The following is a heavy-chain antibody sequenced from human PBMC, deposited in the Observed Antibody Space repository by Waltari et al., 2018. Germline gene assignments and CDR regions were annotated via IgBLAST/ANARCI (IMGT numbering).Heavy chain of an antibody. Sequence: QVQLVQSGAEVQKPGSSVKVSCHGSGGTFSRYRIDWLGQATGQGLEWMGGIIPILGIANYAQKFQGRVTITADESTSTAYMELSSLRSEDTAVYYCARDPVYCSGGSCPFDYWGQGTLVTVSS. CDR3: ARDPVYCSGGSCPFDY. V-gene: IGHV1-69*04. D-gene: IGHD2-15*01. CDR1: GGTFSRYR. CDR2: IIPILGIA. J-gene: IGHJ4*02.